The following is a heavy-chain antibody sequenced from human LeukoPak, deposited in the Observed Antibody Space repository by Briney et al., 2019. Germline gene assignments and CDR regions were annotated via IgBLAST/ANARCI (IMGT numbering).Heavy chain of an antibody. Sequence: GRSLRLSCIGSGFTFDDYAMHWVRQVPGKGLEWVPGISWASGSLAYADSVKGRFTVSRDSAKNSLYLQMNSLRSEDMALYYCAKDRQKGSSLTAAGDAFDVWGHGTMVIVSS. CDR2: ISWASGSL. D-gene: IGHD6-13*01. CDR1: GFTFDDYA. J-gene: IGHJ3*01. V-gene: IGHV3-9*03. CDR3: AKDRQKGSSLTAAGDAFDV.